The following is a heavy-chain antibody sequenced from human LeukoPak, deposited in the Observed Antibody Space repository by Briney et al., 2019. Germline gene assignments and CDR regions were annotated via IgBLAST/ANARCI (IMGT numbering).Heavy chain of an antibody. CDR2: LSDGGTRI. D-gene: IGHD6-6*01. J-gene: IGHJ4*02. CDR3: ANTHCDSSPIVWNF. CDR1: GFTFRNYG. V-gene: IGHV3-23*01. Sequence: GGSLRLSYTASGFTFRNYGMSWVRQAPGKGLEWVSGLSDGGTRIFYADSVKGRFTVSRDNSKNTLYLQMDSLRAEDTAVYYCANTHCDSSPIVWNFWGQGTLVTVSS.